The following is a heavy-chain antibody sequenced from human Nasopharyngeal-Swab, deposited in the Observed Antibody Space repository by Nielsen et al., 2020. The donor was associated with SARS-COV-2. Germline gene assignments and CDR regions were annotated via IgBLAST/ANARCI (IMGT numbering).Heavy chain of an antibody. CDR2: IYWDNSK. Sequence: SGPTLVQPTQTLTLTCTFSGFSLNTNGVGVGCIRQPPGKALEWLALIYWDNSKRYNPSLKSRLAITKDTSKNQVVLTMTNMDPVDTATYYCAHRFCSGGKCYSTDWFDPWGQGTLVTVSS. J-gene: IGHJ5*02. CDR3: AHRFCSGGKCYSTDWFDP. V-gene: IGHV2-5*02. CDR1: GFSLNTNGVG. D-gene: IGHD2-15*01.